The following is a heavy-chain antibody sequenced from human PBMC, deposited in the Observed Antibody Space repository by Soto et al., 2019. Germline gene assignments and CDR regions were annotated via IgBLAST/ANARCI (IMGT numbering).Heavy chain of an antibody. Sequence: GGSLRLSCAASGFTFSSYGMHWVRQAPGKGLEWVAVIWYDGSNKYYADSVKGRFTISRDNSKNTLYLQMNSLRAEDTAVYYCARDPLDSEPHPNYYYYGMDVWGQGTTVTVSS. D-gene: IGHD3-3*01. V-gene: IGHV3-33*01. CDR3: ARDPLDSEPHPNYYYYGMDV. CDR1: GFTFSSYG. CDR2: IWYDGSNK. J-gene: IGHJ6*02.